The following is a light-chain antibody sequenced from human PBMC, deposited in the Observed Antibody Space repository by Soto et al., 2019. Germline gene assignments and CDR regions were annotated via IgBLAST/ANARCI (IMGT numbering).Light chain of an antibody. J-gene: IGLJ3*02. CDR2: GVS. CDR3: GSDAARNNWV. CDR1: SSDVGGYNY. V-gene: IGLV2-8*01. Sequence: QSALTQPPSASGSPGQSVTISCTGTSSDVGGYNYVSWYQQHPGKAPKLMIYGVSKRPSGVSDRFSGSKSGNTASLTVSGLQAEDEADYYCGSDAARNNWVFGGGTKLTVL.